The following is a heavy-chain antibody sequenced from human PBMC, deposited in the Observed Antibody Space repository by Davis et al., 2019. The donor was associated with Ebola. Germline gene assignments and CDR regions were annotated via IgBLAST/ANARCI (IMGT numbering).Heavy chain of an antibody. D-gene: IGHD6-19*01. CDR3: ARGSGYSSGWLDY. Sequence: GGSLRLSCAASGFIFTSYGMHWVRQAPGKGLEWVAVIWYDGSNKYYADSVKGRFTISRDNSKNTLYLQMNSLRAEDTAVYYCARGSGYSSGWLDYWGQGTLVTVSS. J-gene: IGHJ4*02. V-gene: IGHV3-33*08. CDR2: IWYDGSNK. CDR1: GFIFTSYG.